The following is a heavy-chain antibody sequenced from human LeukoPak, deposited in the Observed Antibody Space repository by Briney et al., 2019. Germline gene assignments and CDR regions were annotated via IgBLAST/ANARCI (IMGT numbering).Heavy chain of an antibody. CDR2: LYSNGNT. CDR3: WRAADH. CDR1: GGSFIGYY. Sequence: SETLSLTCAVYGGSFIGYYWGWVRQPPGKGLEWIASLYSNGNTFYNPSLKSRVTISEESSKSQFSLKLRTVTAADTAVYFCWRAADHWGQGILVTVSS. J-gene: IGHJ4*02. V-gene: IGHV4-34*12.